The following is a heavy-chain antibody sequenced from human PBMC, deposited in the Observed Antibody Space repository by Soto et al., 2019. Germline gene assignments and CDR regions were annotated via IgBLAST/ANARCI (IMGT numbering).Heavy chain of an antibody. CDR3: ARARFQVLYGKPYFDS. D-gene: IGHD2-2*02. V-gene: IGHV4-31*03. CDR2: IYHSGNT. J-gene: IGHJ4*02. CDR1: GGSITTGGSY. Sequence: LSLTCTVSGGSITTGGSYWSWIRQHPGKGLEWIGNIYHSGNTYYNPSLKSRLTISVDTSKNHFSLMVDSVTAADTAVYYCARARFQVLYGKPYFDSWGQGTLVTGS.